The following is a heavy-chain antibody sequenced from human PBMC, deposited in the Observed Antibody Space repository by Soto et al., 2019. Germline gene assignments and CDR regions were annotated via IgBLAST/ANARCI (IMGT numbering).Heavy chain of an antibody. Sequence: PGVSLRLSCPSSGLTISSYPMVWVRQAPGKGLEWVSAISGSGGSTYYADSVKGRFTISRDNSKNTLYLQMNSLRAEDTAVYYCAKAPYDFWSGYYVHRFDPWGQGTPVTFSS. D-gene: IGHD3-3*01. CDR2: ISGSGGST. V-gene: IGHV3-23*01. CDR3: AKAPYDFWSGYYVHRFDP. CDR1: GLTISSYP. J-gene: IGHJ5*02.